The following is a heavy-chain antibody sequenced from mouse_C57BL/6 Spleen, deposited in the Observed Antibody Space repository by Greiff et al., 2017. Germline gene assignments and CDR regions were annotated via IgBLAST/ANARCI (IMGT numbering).Heavy chain of an antibody. Sequence: EVKLQESGPGLVKPSQSLSLTCSVTGYSITSGYYWNWIRQFPGNNLEWMGYISYDGSNNYNPSLKNRISITRDTSKNQFFLKLNSVTTEDTATYYCATTGTWFAYWGQGTLVTVSA. J-gene: IGHJ3*01. CDR3: ATTGTWFAY. CDR1: GYSITSGYY. V-gene: IGHV3-6*01. CDR2: ISYDGSN. D-gene: IGHD4-1*02.